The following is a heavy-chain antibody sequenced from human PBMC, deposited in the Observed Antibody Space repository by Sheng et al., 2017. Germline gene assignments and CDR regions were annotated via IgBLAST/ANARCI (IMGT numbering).Heavy chain of an antibody. Sequence: EVQLVESGGGLVQPGGSLRLSCAASGFTFSDHYMDWVRQAPGKGLEWVGRIRNKANGYTTEYAASVKGRFTVSRDDSNNSLYLQMNSLKIEDTAVYYCARARGTNWDNHHLDCWGQGTLVTVSS. CDR1: GFTFSDHY. D-gene: IGHD1-1*01. CDR2: IRNKANGYTT. CDR3: ARARGTNWDNHHLDC. J-gene: IGHJ4*02. V-gene: IGHV3-72*01.